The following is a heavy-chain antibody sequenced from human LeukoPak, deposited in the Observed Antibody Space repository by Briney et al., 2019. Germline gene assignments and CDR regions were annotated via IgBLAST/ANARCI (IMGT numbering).Heavy chain of an antibody. CDR1: GYTFTSYG. CDR3: ASDHRVHCSGGSCYSGGFDP. CDR2: ISAYNGNT. D-gene: IGHD2-15*01. J-gene: IGHJ5*02. Sequence: ASVKVSCKASGYTFTSYGISWVRQAPGQGLEWMGWISAYNGNTNYAQKLQGRVTMTTDTSTSTAYMELRSLRSDDTAVYYCASDHRVHCSGGSCYSGGFDPWGQGTLVTVSS. V-gene: IGHV1-18*01.